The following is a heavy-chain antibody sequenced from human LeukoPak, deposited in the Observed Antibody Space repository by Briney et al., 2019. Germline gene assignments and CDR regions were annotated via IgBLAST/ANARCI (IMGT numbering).Heavy chain of an antibody. CDR3: ERFSYDSFDY. D-gene: IGHD3-22*01. CDR2: IYTSGST. CDR1: GGSISSYY. J-gene: IGHJ4*02. V-gene: IGHV4-4*09. Sequence: SETLSLTCTVSGGSISSYYWSWIRQPPGKGLEWIGYIYTSGSTNYNPSLKSQVTISVDTSKNQFSLKLSSVTAADTAVYYSERFSYDSFDYWGQGTLVTVSS.